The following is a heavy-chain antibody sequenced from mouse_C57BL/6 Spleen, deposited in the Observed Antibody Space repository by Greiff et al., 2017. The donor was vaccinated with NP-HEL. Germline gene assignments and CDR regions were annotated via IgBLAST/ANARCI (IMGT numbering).Heavy chain of an antibody. CDR2: ISYDGSN. CDR1: GYSITSGYY. J-gene: IGHJ4*01. CDR3: ARRGLRQAMDY. V-gene: IGHV3-6*01. D-gene: IGHD2-4*01. Sequence: EVKLMESGPGLVKPSQSLSLTCSVTGYSITSGYYWNWIRQFPGNKLEWMGYISYDGSNNYNPSLKNRISITRDTSKNQFFLKLNSVTTEDTATYYCARRGLRQAMDYWGQGTSVTVSS.